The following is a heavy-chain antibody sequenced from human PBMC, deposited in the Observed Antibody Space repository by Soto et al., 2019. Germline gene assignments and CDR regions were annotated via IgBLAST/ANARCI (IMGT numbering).Heavy chain of an antibody. D-gene: IGHD3-10*01. CDR2: IYTSGST. V-gene: IGHV4-4*07. J-gene: IGHJ6*02. Sequence: QLQLQESGPGLVKPSETLSLTCTVSGGSISNYYWDWIRQPAGKGLEWIGRIYTSGSTNYNPSLKSRVTMSVETSKNQFSLNLNSVTAADTAVYYCACQSQSGPFYSYYGMDVWGQGTTVTVSS. CDR3: ACQSQSGPFYSYYGMDV. CDR1: GGSISNYY.